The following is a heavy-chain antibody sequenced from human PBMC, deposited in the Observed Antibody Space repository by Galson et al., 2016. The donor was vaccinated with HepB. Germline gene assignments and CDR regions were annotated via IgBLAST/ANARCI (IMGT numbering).Heavy chain of an antibody. D-gene: IGHD3-22*01. J-gene: IGHJ4*02. Sequence: SLRLSCAGSGFTFNSYAMNWVRQAPGKGLEWISLISDNGHATYYADPVRGRFSIARDNSKNTLYLQMNRLSAEDTALYYCAKDRGGVFSAYHFDSWGQGALVPVSS. CDR3: AKDRGGVFSAYHFDS. V-gene: IGHV3-23*01. CDR1: GFTFNSYA. CDR2: ISDNGHAT.